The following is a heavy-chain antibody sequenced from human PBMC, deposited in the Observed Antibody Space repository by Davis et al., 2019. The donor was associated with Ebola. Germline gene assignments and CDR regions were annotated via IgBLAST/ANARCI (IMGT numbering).Heavy chain of an antibody. Sequence: PGGSLRLSCAASGFSLSPHWMSWIRQAPGKGLEWVANINQDGSQQYFVDSVKGRFSISRDNAKNSLYLHMNSLRAEDTAVYYCARDMISGWKFDYWGQGSLVTVSS. CDR3: ARDMISGWKFDY. J-gene: IGHJ4*02. D-gene: IGHD6-19*01. CDR1: GFSLSPHW. V-gene: IGHV3-7*01. CDR2: INQDGSQQ.